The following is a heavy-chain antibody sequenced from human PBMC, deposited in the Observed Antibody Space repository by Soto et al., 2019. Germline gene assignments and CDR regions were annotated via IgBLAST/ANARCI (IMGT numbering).Heavy chain of an antibody. CDR3: ARLRIATNNYKWFDP. V-gene: IGHV4-31*03. Sequence: KPSETLSLTCSVSGAALNSGNYYWSWLRPVPGKGLEWIGHIYVTGAVDYNPSLRDRITISQDTSERQFSLNLRLVTAADTAVYYCARLRIATNNYKWFDPWGQGTLVTVSS. D-gene: IGHD2-21*01. J-gene: IGHJ5*02. CDR1: GAALNSGNYY. CDR2: IYVTGAV.